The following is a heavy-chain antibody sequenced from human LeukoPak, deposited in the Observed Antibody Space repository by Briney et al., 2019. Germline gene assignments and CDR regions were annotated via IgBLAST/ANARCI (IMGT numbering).Heavy chain of an antibody. CDR2: IIPIFGTA. D-gene: IGHD3-22*01. CDR3: ARQGYYDSSGYPQGIYYYYGMDV. J-gene: IGHJ6*02. CDR1: GYTFTTYY. Sequence: SVKVSCKASGYTFTTYYMHWVRQAPGQGLEWMGGIIPIFGTANYAQKFQGRVTITADESTSTAYMELSSLRSEDTAVYYCARQGYYDSSGYPQGIYYYYGMDVWGQGTTVTVSS. V-gene: IGHV1-69*13.